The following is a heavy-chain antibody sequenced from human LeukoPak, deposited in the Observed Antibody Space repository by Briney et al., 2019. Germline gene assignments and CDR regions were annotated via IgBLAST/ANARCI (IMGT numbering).Heavy chain of an antibody. D-gene: IGHD1-1*01. CDR3: AKDFLDNRERPYYMDV. Sequence: GGSLRLSRAASGFTLTKYAMSSVRQAPGKWLEWVSGISGIGGDTYHADSVKGRFTISRDKSKSTLYLQLNSLRAEDTALYYCAKDFLDNRERPYYMDVWGKGTTVTVSS. V-gene: IGHV3-23*01. CDR2: ISGIGGDT. CDR1: GFTLTKYA. J-gene: IGHJ6*03.